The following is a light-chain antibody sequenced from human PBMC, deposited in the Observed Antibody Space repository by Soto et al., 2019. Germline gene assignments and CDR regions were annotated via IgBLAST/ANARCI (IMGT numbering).Light chain of an antibody. CDR3: QQYHSYSIT. J-gene: IGKJ3*01. V-gene: IGKV1-5*01. CDR2: DAS. CDR1: QSVRSW. Sequence: DIQMTQSPSTLSASVGDRVTITCRASQSVRSWLAWYQVKPGKAPKVLIHDASTLESGVPPRFSGSRSGTEFILTISSLQPDDFATYYCQQYHSYSITFGPGTKVHLK.